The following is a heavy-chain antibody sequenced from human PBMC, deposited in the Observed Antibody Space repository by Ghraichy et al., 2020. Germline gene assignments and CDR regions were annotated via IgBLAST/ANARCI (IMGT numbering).Heavy chain of an antibody. Sequence: GGSLRLSCAASGFTFSPYWMHWVRQVPGKGLVWVSRINGDGTLTHYADSVKGRVTISRDNAKKTFYLQMNSLRVEDTGVYYCAKEGSWNLDSWGQGTLVTVSS. CDR3: AKEGSWNLDS. J-gene: IGHJ5*01. D-gene: IGHD1-1*01. CDR1: GFTFSPYW. CDR2: INGDGTLT. V-gene: IGHV3-74*01.